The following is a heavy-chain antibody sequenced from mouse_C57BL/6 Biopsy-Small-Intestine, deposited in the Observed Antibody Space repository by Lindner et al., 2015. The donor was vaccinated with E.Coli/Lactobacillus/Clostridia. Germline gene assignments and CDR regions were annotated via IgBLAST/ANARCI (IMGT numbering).Heavy chain of an antibody. CDR3: ARLAAAGSYDY. D-gene: IGHD1-1*01. V-gene: IGHV1-81*01. J-gene: IGHJ4*01. CDR1: GGTFSSYE. Sequence: SVKVSCKASGGTFSSYEISWVRQAPGQGLEWMGGIIPIFGTAHYAQKFQGRVTITADESTSTAYMELSSLRSEDTAVYYCARLAAAGSYDYWGQGTLVTVSS. CDR2: IIPIFGTA.